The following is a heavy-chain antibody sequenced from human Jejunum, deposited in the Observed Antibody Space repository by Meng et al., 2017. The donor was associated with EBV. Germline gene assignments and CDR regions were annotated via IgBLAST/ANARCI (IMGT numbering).Heavy chain of an antibody. CDR1: GASVSHNGVT. CDR3: ARGAMAGRPLSS. CDR2: TYYRSKWST. Sequence: QQSVPVLVKPSQTLSRTGDISGASVSHNGVTGNWIRQSPSRGFEWLGRTYYRSKWSTDYILSVRSRITINADTSRNRFSLQLNSVTPEDTAIYYCARGAMAGRPLSSWGQGTLVTVSS. V-gene: IGHV6-1*01. D-gene: IGHD6-19*01. J-gene: IGHJ1*01.